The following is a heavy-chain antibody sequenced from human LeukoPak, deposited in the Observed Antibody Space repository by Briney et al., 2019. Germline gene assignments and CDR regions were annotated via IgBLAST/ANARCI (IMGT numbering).Heavy chain of an antibody. CDR1: GFTFSSYW. CDR3: ARENYSGFDK. V-gene: IGHV3-74*01. J-gene: IGHJ4*02. D-gene: IGHD4-11*01. Sequence: PGGSLRLSCAASGFTFSSYWMHWVRQAPGKGLVWVSRIKSDGSSTSYADSVKGRFTISRDNAKNTLYLQTNSLRAEDTAVYYCARENYSGFDKWGQGTLVTVSS. CDR2: IKSDGSST.